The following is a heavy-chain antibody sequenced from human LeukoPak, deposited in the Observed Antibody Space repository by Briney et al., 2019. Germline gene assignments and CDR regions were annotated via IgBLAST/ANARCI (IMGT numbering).Heavy chain of an antibody. V-gene: IGHV4-30-2*01. J-gene: IGHJ6*02. Sequence: SQTLSLTCAVSGGSISSGGYSWSWIRQPPGKGLEWIGYIYHSGSTNYSPSLKSRVTMSVDTSKNLFSLKVSSVTAADTAVYYCARGRSNYYGMDVWGQGTTVTVSS. D-gene: IGHD1-26*01. CDR2: IYHSGST. CDR3: ARGRSNYYGMDV. CDR1: GGSISSGGYS.